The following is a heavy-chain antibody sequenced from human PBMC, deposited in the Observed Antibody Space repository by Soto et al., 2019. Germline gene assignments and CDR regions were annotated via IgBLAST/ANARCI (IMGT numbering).Heavy chain of an antibody. CDR1: GYTFTSYG. CDR3: ARSIIDRDYYDSSGYEFAG. J-gene: IGHJ4*02. V-gene: IGHV1-18*01. Sequence: GASVKVSCKASGYTFTSYGISWVRQAPGQGLEWMGWISAYNGNTNYAQKLQGRVTMTTDTSTSTAYMELRSLRSDDTAVYYCARSIIDRDYYDSSGYEFAGWGQGTLVTVSS. CDR2: ISAYNGNT. D-gene: IGHD3-22*01.